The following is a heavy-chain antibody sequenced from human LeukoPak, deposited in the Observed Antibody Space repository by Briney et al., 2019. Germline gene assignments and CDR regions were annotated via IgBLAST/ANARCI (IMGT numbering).Heavy chain of an antibody. CDR1: GYTFTTYW. J-gene: IGHJ4*02. CDR2: IYPGDSDT. D-gene: IGHD1-26*01. V-gene: IGHV5-51*01. CDR3: AINSGSYDDFDY. Sequence: GESLKISCKGSGYTFTTYWIGWVRQMPGKGLEWMGIIYPGDSDTRFSPSSQGQVTISADKSVSTAYLQWSSLKASDTAMYYCAINSGSYDDFDYWGQGTLVTVSS.